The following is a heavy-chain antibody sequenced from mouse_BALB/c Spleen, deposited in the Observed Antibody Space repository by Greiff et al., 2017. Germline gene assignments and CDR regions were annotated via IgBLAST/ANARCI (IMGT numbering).Heavy chain of an antibody. Sequence: EVQLKESGAELVKPGASVKLSCTASGFNIKDTYMHWVKQRPEQGLEWIGRIDPANGNTKYDPKFQGKATITADTSSNTAYLQLSSLTSEDTAVYYCARGATGAMDYWGQGTSVTVSS. CDR2: IDPANGNT. CDR3: ARGATGAMDY. J-gene: IGHJ4*01. D-gene: IGHD3-1*01. CDR1: GFNIKDTY. V-gene: IGHV14-3*02.